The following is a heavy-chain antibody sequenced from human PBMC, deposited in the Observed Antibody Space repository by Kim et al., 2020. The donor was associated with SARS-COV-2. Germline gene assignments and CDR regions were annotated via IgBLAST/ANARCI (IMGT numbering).Heavy chain of an antibody. CDR1: GFTFSDYA. V-gene: IGHV3-23*01. Sequence: GGSLRLSCAASGFTFSDYAMSWVRQAPGKGLEWVSGISGGGGATYYADFAKGRFTISGDFSRNTLYLQMNSLRAEDTALYYCTKANYTNYFWDYWGQGT. D-gene: IGHD4-4*01. CDR3: TKANYTNYFWDY. CDR2: ISGGGGAT. J-gene: IGHJ4*02.